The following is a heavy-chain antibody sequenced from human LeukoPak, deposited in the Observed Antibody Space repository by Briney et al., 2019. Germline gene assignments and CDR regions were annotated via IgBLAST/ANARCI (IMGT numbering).Heavy chain of an antibody. V-gene: IGHV3-30-3*01. J-gene: IGHJ4*02. CDR2: ISYDGSNE. D-gene: IGHD3-22*01. CDR3: ARAASLYYYDSSGYYYDY. Sequence: PGGSLRLSCAASGFTFSSYAMHWVRQAPGKGLEWVAVISYDGSNENYADSVKGRFTISRDNSKNTLYLQMNSLRAEDTAVYYCARAASLYYYDSSGYYYDYWGQGTLVTVSS. CDR1: GFTFSSYA.